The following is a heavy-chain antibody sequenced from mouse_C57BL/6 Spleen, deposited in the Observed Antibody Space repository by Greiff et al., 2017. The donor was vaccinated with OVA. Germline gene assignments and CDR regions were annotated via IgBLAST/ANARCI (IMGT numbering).Heavy chain of an antibody. V-gene: IGHV2-2*01. CDR1: GFSLTSYG. J-gene: IGHJ1*03. D-gene: IGHD1-1*01. CDR2: IWSGGST. Sequence: VKLMESGPGLVQPSQSLSITCTVSGFSLTSYGVHWVRQSPGKGLEWLGVIWSGGSTDYNAAFISRLSISKDNSKSQVFFKMNSLQADDTAIYYCAREPNYYGSSYEWYFDVWGTGTTVTVSS. CDR3: AREPNYYGSSYEWYFDV.